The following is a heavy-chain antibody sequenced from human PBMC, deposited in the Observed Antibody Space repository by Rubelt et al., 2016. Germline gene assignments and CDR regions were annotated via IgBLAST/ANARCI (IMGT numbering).Heavy chain of an antibody. V-gene: IGHV4-34*01. J-gene: IGHJ2*01. Sequence: QVQLQQWGAGLLKPSETLSLTCAVYGGSFSGYYWSWIRQPPGKGLEWIGEINHSGSTNYNPSLKSRVTISVDTSKNQLARSVGSWTAAGTGMYFCAVVPRTITTGRGYFELWGRGTLVTVSS. CDR3: AVVPRTITTGRGYFEL. D-gene: IGHD4-17*01. CDR2: INHSGST. CDR1: GGSFSGYY.